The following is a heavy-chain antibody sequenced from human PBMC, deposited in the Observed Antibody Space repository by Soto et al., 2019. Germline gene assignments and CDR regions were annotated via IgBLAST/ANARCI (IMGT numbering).Heavy chain of an antibody. V-gene: IGHV2-5*02. J-gene: IGHJ6*02. CDR3: AHSPLPRIAAGLYYGMDV. CDR1: GFSLSTSGVG. D-gene: IGHD6-13*01. CDR2: IYWDDDK. Sequence: QITLKESGPTLVKPTQTLTLTCTFSGFSLSTSGVGVGWIRQPPGKALEWLALIYWDDDKRYSPSLKSRLTITKDTSKNQVVLTMTNMDPVDTATYYCAHSPLPRIAAGLYYGMDVWGQGTTVTVS.